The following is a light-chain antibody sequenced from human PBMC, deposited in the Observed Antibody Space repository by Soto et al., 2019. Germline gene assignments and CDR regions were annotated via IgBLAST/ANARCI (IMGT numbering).Light chain of an antibody. J-gene: IGKJ1*01. Sequence: DIPMTQSPSTLSGSVGARVTITCRASQTISSWLAWYQQKPGKAHKLLIYKASTLKSGVQSRFSGSGSGTDFTLTISCLQSEDFATYYCKQYYSFPWTFGQGTKVDI. V-gene: IGKV1-5*03. CDR1: QTISSW. CDR3: KQYYSFPWT. CDR2: KAS.